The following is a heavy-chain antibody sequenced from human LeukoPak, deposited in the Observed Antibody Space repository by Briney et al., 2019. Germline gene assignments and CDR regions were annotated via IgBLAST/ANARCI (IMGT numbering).Heavy chain of an antibody. CDR2: INTDGSTT. D-gene: IGHD3-16*01. J-gene: IGHJ4*02. V-gene: IGHV3-74*01. Sequence: GGSLRLSCAASGFTFSSYSMNWVRQAPGKGLVWVSRINTDGSTTSYADSVKGRFIISRDNAKNTLSLQMNSLTAEDTAVYYCTRGGVDYWGQGALVTVSS. CDR1: GFTFSSYS. CDR3: TRGGVDY.